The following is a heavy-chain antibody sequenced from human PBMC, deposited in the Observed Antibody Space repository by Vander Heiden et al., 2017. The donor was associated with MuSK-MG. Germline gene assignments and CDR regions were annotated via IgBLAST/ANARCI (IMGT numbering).Heavy chain of an antibody. D-gene: IGHD6-6*01. CDR1: GESVARNSAA. CDR3: AREADGVGDSSSIFDY. CDR2: TYYRSKWYN. V-gene: IGHV6-1*01. J-gene: IGHJ4*02. Sequence: QVQLQQSGPGLVKLSQTLSLTCAISGESVARNSAAWNWIRQSPSRGLEWLGRTYYRSKWYNDYAVSVKSRITINPDTSKNQFSLQLNSVTPEDTAVYYCAREADGVGDSSSIFDYWGQGTLVTVSS.